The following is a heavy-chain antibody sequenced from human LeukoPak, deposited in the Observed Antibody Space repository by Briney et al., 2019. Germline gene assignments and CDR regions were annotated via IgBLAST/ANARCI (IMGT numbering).Heavy chain of an antibody. D-gene: IGHD3-22*01. Sequence: PGGSLRLSCAASGFTVSSNYMSWVRQAPGKGPEWVSVIYSGGSTYYADSAKGRFTISRDNSKNTLYLQMNSLRAEDTAVYYCARGGLLEGDYYDSTDEGGKYYFDYWGQGTLVTVSS. CDR2: IYSGGST. J-gene: IGHJ4*02. CDR3: ARGGLLEGDYYDSTDEGGKYYFDY. CDR1: GFTVSSNY. V-gene: IGHV3-53*01.